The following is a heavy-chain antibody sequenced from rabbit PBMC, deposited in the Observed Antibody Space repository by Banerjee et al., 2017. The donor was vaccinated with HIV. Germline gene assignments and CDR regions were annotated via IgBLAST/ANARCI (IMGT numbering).Heavy chain of an antibody. CDR3: ARWYAGYAGYGYATAFNL. CDR1: GFSFSSTYY. CDR2: IYAGSSGST. V-gene: IGHV1S40*01. J-gene: IGHJ4*01. Sequence: QSLEESGGDLVKPGASLTLTCTASGFSFSSTYYMCWVRQAPGKGLEWIACIYAGSSGSTYYASWAKGRFTISKTSPTTVTLQMTSLTAADTATYFCARWYAGYAGYGYATAFNLWGPGTLVTVS. D-gene: IGHD6-1*01.